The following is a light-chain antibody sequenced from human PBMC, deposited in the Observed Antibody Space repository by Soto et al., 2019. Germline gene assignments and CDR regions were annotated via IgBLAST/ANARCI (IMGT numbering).Light chain of an antibody. CDR3: QQYHNYPVT. CDR1: QEISNH. CDR2: DAS. Sequence: DIQMTQSPSSLSASVGDRVTITCRASQEISNHLAWFQQKPGKPPKSLIYDASSLQSGVPSKFSGSGYGTDFTLTISSLQPEDFATYYGQQYHNYPVTFGGGTKVEIK. V-gene: IGKV1-16*02. J-gene: IGKJ4*01.